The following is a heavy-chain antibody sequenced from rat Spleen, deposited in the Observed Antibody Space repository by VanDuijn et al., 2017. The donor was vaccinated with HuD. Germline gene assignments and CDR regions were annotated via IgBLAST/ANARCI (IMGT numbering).Heavy chain of an antibody. D-gene: IGHD1-11*01. Sequence: EVQLVESDGGLVQPGRSLKLSCAASGFTFSDYYMAWVRQAPGKGLEWIGELNKDSRTMKYNPSLKDKFTISRDNAQNTLYLQMSKLGSEDTAIYYCAREYGDGLTGWYFDFWGPGTMVTVSS. CDR2: LNKDSRTM. J-gene: IGHJ1*01. CDR1: GFTFSDYY. CDR3: AREYGDGLTGWYFDF. V-gene: IGHV4-2*01.